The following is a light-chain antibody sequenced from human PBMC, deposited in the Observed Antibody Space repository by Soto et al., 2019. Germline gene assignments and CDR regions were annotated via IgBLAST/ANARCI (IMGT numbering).Light chain of an antibody. V-gene: IGLV2-14*01. CDR3: SSYTRGNTYV. CDR1: SSDIGGYNS. CDR2: EVT. J-gene: IGLJ1*01. Sequence: QSVLTHPASVSGSPGQSITISCTGTSSDIGGYNSVSLYQQHPRKAPKLMIYEVTNRPSGISNRFSVSKSGNTASLTISGLQAEDEADYYCSSYTRGNTYVFGTGTKVTVL.